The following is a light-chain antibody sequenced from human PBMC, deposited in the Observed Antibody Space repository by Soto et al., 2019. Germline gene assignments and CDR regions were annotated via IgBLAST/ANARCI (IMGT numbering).Light chain of an antibody. CDR1: QNISRS. CDR2: GTS. Sequence: EIVMTQSPVTLSVSPGERATLSCRASQNISRSLAWYQQKPGQGPSLLIYGTSTRAGGVPARFSGGGSGTEFTLTITSLEPEDFAVYYCQQRSNWPPTFGGGTKVDIK. V-gene: IGKV3-15*01. CDR3: QQRSNWPPT. J-gene: IGKJ4*01.